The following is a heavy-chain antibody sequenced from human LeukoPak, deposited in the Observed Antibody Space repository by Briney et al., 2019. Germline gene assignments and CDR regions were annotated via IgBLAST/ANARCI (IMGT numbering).Heavy chain of an antibody. J-gene: IGHJ5*02. CDR1: GFTFSSYA. V-gene: IGHV3-23*01. D-gene: IGHD3-3*01. Sequence: PGGSLRLSCAASGFTFSSYAMSWVRQAPGKGLEWVSAISGSGGSTYCADSVKGRFTISRDNAKNSLYLQMNSLRAEDTAVYYCASLTYYDFWSGPNWFDPWGQGTLVTVSS. CDR3: ASLTYYDFWSGPNWFDP. CDR2: ISGSGGST.